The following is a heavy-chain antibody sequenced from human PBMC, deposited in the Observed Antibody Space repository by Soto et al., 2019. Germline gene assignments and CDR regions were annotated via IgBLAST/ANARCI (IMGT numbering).Heavy chain of an antibody. CDR1: GGSISSSSYY. J-gene: IGHJ6*03. CDR2: IYYSGST. CDR3: ARQRGNDKFYYYYYMDV. V-gene: IGHV4-39*01. Sequence: PSETLSLTCTVSGGSISSSSYYWGWIRQPPGKGLEWIGSIYYSGSTYYNPSLKSRVTISVDTSKNQFSLKLSPVTAADTAVYYCARQRGNDKFYYYYYMDVWGKGTTVTVSS. D-gene: IGHD1-1*01.